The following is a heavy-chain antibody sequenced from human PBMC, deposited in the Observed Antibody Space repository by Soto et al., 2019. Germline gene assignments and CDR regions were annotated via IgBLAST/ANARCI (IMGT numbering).Heavy chain of an antibody. Sequence: GASVKVSCKASGGTFNSYRFNWVRQARGQGLEWLGGTVPIYRTADYAQKFQGRVTITADESTRTVYLELSSLKSQDTALYYCARDSGAKLSSSWGQGTLVTVSS. CDR2: TVPIYRTA. CDR1: GGTFNSYR. D-gene: IGHD6-13*01. J-gene: IGHJ4*02. V-gene: IGHV1-69*13. CDR3: ARDSGAKLSSS.